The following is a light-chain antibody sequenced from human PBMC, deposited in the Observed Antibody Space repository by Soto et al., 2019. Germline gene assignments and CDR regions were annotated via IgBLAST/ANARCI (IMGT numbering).Light chain of an antibody. CDR2: GAS. CDR1: QSVSSN. CDR3: QQYNDWPPELT. V-gene: IGKV3-15*01. J-gene: IGKJ4*01. Sequence: EIMMTQSPATLSVSPGERATLSCWASQSVSSNLAWYQQRPGQAPRLLIYGASTMAAGIPARFSGSGPGTDFTLTISGLQSEDSAVYYGQQYNDWPPELTFGGGTEVEIK.